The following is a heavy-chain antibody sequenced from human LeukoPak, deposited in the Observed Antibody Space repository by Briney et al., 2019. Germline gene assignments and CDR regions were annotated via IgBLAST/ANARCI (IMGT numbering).Heavy chain of an antibody. CDR2: IFHDGNT. V-gene: IGHV4-4*02. D-gene: IGHD6-19*01. J-gene: IGHJ4*02. CDR3: VSKGGYSSGWYLAF. CDR1: GDSIISTNW. Sequence: PSGTLSLTCAVSGDSIISTNWWSWVRQSPGKGLEWIGEIFHDGNTNYNPSLRSRVTISIDKFKSQFSLKLTSVTAADTAVYYCVSKGGYSSGWYLAFWGQGTLVTVSS.